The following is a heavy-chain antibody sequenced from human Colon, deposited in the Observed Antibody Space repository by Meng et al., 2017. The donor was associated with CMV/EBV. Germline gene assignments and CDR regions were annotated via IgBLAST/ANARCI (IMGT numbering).Heavy chain of an antibody. J-gene: IGHJ6*02. V-gene: IGHV3-9*01. CDR1: GFTFDDYA. CDR2: INWNSGRI. D-gene: IGHD6-13*01. CDR3: ARVPGYSSSPGYYNGMDV. Sequence: SLKISCVASGFTFDDYAMHWVRQAPGKGLEWVSGINWNSGRIGYADSVKGRFTISRDNAKKSLYLQMNILRADDTALYYCARVPGYSSSPGYYNGMDVWGQGTTVTVSS.